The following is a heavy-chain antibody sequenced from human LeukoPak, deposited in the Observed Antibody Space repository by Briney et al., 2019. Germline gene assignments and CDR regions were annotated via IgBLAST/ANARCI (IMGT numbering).Heavy chain of an antibody. CDR1: GFTISSHS. D-gene: IGHD3-3*01. CDR2: ISSGSSAR. V-gene: IGHV3-48*01. Sequence: GGSLRLSCAASGFTISSHSMNWVRQTQGKGLEWVSYISSGSSARYYADSVKGRFTISRDDARNSLYLQMNSLRAEDTAVYYCARMSGSRLPGYWGQGTLVTVSS. J-gene: IGHJ4*02. CDR3: ARMSGSRLPGY.